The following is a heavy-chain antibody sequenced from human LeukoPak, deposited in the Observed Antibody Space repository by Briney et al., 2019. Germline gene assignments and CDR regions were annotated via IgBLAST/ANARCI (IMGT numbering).Heavy chain of an antibody. V-gene: IGHV4-59*01. D-gene: IGHD6-13*01. CDR2: KDYSGST. J-gene: IGHJ2*01. CDR3: ARVYYSRSYDYWYFDL. Sequence: SETLSLTCTVSGGTISRYYWSWIRQPPGKGLEWIGYKDYSGSTNYNRSLNSRVTKSVDTSKNQFPPKLSSVTAADTAVYYCARVYYSRSYDYWYFDLWGRGTLVTVSS. CDR1: GGTISRYY.